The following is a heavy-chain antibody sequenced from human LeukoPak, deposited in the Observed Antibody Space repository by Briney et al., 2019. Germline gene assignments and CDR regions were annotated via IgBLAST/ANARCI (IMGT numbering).Heavy chain of an antibody. J-gene: IGHJ4*02. D-gene: IGHD3-10*01. CDR2: IKSKTDGETT. CDR3: TTDLGTYYHGSQRLIPIDY. Sequence: TGGSLRLSCVDSGFTFTNAWMSWVRQAPGKGLEWIGCIKSKTDGETTNHAEPVRGRFTISRDDSKSAVYLQMNSLKIEDTAVYYCTTDLGTYYHGSQRLIPIDYWGQGTLVTVSS. V-gene: IGHV3-15*01. CDR1: GFTFTNAW.